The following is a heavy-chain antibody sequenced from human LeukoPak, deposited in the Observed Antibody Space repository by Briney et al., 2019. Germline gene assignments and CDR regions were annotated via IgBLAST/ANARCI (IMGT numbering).Heavy chain of an antibody. Sequence: GGSLRLSCAASGFTLDSNYMSWVRQTPGKGLEWVAVIWYDGSNTYYPDSVKGRFTISRDDSKNTLYLQMNSLRAEDTAVYYCARDSGPLDTWGQGTLVTVSS. CDR2: IWYDGSNT. V-gene: IGHV3-33*08. CDR3: ARDSGPLDT. J-gene: IGHJ5*02. CDR1: GFTLDSNY. D-gene: IGHD1-1*01.